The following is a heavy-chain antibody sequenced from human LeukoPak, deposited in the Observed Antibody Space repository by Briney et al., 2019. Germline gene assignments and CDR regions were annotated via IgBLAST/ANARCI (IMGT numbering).Heavy chain of an antibody. J-gene: IGHJ4*02. Sequence: GGSLRLSCAASGFTFSSYSMNWVRQAPGKGLEWVSSISSSSSYIYYADSVKGRFTISRDNAKNSLYLQMNSLRAEDTAVYYCVRGTSDWKGVDYWGQGTPVNVSS. CDR3: VRGTSDWKGVDY. CDR1: GFTFSSYS. CDR2: ISSSSSYI. D-gene: IGHD6-19*01. V-gene: IGHV3-21*01.